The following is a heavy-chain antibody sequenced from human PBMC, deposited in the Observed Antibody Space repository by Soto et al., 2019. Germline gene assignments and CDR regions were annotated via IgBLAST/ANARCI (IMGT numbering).Heavy chain of an antibody. CDR2: ISYDGSNK. J-gene: IGHJ4*02. D-gene: IGHD5-18*01. Sequence: QVQLVESGGGVVQPGRSLRLSCAASGFTFSSYGMHWVRQAPGKGLEWVAVISYDGSNKYYADSVKGRFTISRDNPKNTLYLQMNSLRAEDTAVYYCAKDSSTAMVTGNFDYWGQGTLVTVSS. CDR3: AKDSSTAMVTGNFDY. V-gene: IGHV3-30*18. CDR1: GFTFSSYG.